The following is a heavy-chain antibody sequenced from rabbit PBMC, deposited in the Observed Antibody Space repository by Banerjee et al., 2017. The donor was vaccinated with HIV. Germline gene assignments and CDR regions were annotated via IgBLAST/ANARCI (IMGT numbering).Heavy chain of an antibody. D-gene: IGHD4-1*01. V-gene: IGHV1S40*01. CDR3: ARDLAGVIGWNFNL. Sequence: QSLEESGGDLVKPGASLTLTCTASGFSFSSGYYMCWVRQAPGKGLEWIATIYAGTTGSTYYASWAKGRFTISKTSSTTVTLQMTSLTAADTATYFCARDLAGVIGWNFNLWGPGTLVTVS. CDR2: IYAGTTGST. CDR1: GFSFSSGYY. J-gene: IGHJ4*01.